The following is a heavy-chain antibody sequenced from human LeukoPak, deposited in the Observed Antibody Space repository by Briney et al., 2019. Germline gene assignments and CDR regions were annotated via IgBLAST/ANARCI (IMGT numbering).Heavy chain of an antibody. J-gene: IGHJ4*02. CDR1: GFTFSSYA. CDR3: AQSPDSSGYYLSYFDY. CDR2: ISGSGGST. V-gene: IGHV3-23*01. Sequence: GGSLRLSCAASGFTFSSYAMSWVRQAPGKGLEWVSAISGSGGSTYYADSVKGRFTISRDNSKNTLYLQMNSLRAEDTAVYYCAQSPDSSGYYLSYFDYWGQGTLVTVSS. D-gene: IGHD3-22*01.